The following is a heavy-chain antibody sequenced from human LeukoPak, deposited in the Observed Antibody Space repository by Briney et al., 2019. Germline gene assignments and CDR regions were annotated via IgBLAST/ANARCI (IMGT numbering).Heavy chain of an antibody. CDR1: GYTFTSYY. D-gene: IGHD3-10*01. J-gene: IGHJ4*02. CDR3: ARETGYYGSGSYYKSLYFDY. Sequence: ASVKVSCKASGYTFTSYYMRWVRQAPGQGLEWMGIINPSGGSTSYAQKFQGRVTMTRDMSTSTVYMELSSLRSEDTAVYYCARETGYYGSGSYYKSLYFDYWGQGTLVTVSS. CDR2: INPSGGST. V-gene: IGHV1-46*01.